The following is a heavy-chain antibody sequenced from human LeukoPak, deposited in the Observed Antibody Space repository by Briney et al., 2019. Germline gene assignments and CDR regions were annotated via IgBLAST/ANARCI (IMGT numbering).Heavy chain of an antibody. J-gene: IGHJ3*02. V-gene: IGHV1-46*01. CDR2: INPNVGST. D-gene: IGHD3-10*01. CDR3: ARGAYYSTSGTPPDI. Sequence: ASVKVSCKASGYTFISYYIHWVRQAPGQGLEWMGIINPNVGSTSCAQKFQGRVTVTRDTSTSTVYMQLSSLRSEDTAVYYCARGAYYSTSGTPPDIWGQGTMVTVSS. CDR1: GYTFISYY.